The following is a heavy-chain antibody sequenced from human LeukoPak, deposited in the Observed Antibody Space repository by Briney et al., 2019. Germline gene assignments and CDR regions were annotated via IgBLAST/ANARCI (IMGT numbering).Heavy chain of an antibody. CDR3: ARRVYGDYLDYFDY. CDR1: GYTFSTFW. J-gene: IGHJ4*02. V-gene: IGHV5-51*01. D-gene: IGHD4-17*01. Sequence: GESLKISCKGSGYTFSTFWIGWVRQMPGKGLEWMGIIYPGDSDTRYSPSFQGQVTISADKSISTTYLQWSSLKASDTAMYYCARRVYGDYLDYFDYWGQGTLVTVSS. CDR2: IYPGDSDT.